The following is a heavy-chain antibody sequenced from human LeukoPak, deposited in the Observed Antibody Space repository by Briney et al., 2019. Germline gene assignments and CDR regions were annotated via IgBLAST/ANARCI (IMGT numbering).Heavy chain of an antibody. V-gene: IGHV4-59*11. D-gene: IGHD4-17*01. CDR1: GGSLRCHF. Sequence: SETLSLTCTVPGGSLRCHFWSWIRQPPGEGLQFIGYIFYSGTASYNPSLNSRVTMSVATSKNQFSLKVNSVTAADTAVYYCAKFATVTVPNWLDFWGQGILVTVSS. CDR3: AKFATVTVPNWLDF. CDR2: IFYSGTA. J-gene: IGHJ5*01.